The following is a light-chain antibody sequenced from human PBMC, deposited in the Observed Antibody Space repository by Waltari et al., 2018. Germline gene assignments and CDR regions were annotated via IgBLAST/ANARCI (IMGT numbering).Light chain of an antibody. CDR3: CSYAGSYTWV. J-gene: IGLJ3*02. CDR2: DVS. V-gene: IGLV2-11*01. CDR1: SSDVGGYHY. Sequence: QSALTQPRSVSGSPGQSVTISCTGTSSDVGGYHYVSWYQQPPGNAPKLMIYDVSKRPSGVPDRFSGSKSGNTASLTISGLQAEDEADYYCCSYAGSYTWVFGGGTKLTVL.